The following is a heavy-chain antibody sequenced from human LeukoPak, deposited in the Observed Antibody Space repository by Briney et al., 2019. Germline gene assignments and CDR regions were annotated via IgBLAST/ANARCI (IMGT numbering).Heavy chain of an antibody. Sequence: SGPALVKPTQTLTLTCTFSGISLRTSGMRVSWIRQPPGKALEWLARLDWDDDKFYSTSLKTRLTISKDTSKNQVVLTMTNMDPVDTATYYCTRIGFFYDSSGYSGAFDIWGQGTMVIVSS. CDR2: LDWDDDK. CDR3: TRIGFFYDSSGYSGAFDI. V-gene: IGHV2-70*04. J-gene: IGHJ3*02. D-gene: IGHD3-22*01. CDR1: GISLRTSGMR.